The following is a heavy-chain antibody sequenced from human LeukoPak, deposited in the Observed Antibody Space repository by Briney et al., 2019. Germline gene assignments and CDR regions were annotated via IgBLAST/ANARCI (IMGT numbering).Heavy chain of an antibody. CDR2: ISPIGSRT. J-gene: IGHJ4*02. CDR3: AKASTVLKPIDS. CDR1: GFTFSTYA. Sequence: GGSLGLSCAASGFTFSTYAMNWVRRAPGKGLEWVSAISPIGSRTYYADSVKGRFTISRDNSKNTLYLQMNSLRAGDTAIYYCAKASTVLKPIDSWGQGTLVTVSS. V-gene: IGHV3-23*01. D-gene: IGHD1-14*01.